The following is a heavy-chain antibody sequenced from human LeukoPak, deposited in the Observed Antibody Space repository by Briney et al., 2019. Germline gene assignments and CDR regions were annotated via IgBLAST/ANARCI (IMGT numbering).Heavy chain of an antibody. D-gene: IGHD6-19*01. CDR3: AREAVAAPRGWFDR. V-gene: IGHV4-39*01. Sequence: SETLSLTCTVSGVSISSGSYCWGWLRQPPGKGLEWIGSIYYSGSTYYNPSLKSRVTISEDTSKNQFSLKLTSVTAADTAVYYCAREAVAAPRGWFDRWGQGTLVTVSS. J-gene: IGHJ5*02. CDR1: GVSISSGSYC. CDR2: IYYSGST.